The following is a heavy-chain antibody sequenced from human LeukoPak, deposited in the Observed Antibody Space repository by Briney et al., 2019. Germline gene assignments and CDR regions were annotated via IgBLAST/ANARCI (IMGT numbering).Heavy chain of an antibody. Sequence: GGSLRLSCAASGFTFSSYSMNWVRQAPGKGLEWVSSISSSSSYLYYADSVKGRFTISRDNAKNSLYLQMNSLRAEDTAVYYCARDKVVTPHRGWFDPWGQGTLVTVSS. J-gene: IGHJ5*02. CDR3: ARDKVVTPHRGWFDP. V-gene: IGHV3-21*01. CDR2: ISSSSSYL. D-gene: IGHD2-21*02. CDR1: GFTFSSYS.